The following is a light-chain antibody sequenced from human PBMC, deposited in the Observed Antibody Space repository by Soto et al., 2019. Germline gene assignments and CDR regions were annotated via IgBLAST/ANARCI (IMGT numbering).Light chain of an antibody. CDR3: QQRSNWPPV. Sequence: EIVLTQSPATLSLSPGERATLSCRASQSVSSYLAWYQQKPGQAPRLLIYDASNRATGIPARFSGSGSGTDFTLTISSLEPEDFAVYYSQQRSNWPPVFGGGTKVEIK. J-gene: IGKJ4*01. CDR2: DAS. V-gene: IGKV3-11*01. CDR1: QSVSSY.